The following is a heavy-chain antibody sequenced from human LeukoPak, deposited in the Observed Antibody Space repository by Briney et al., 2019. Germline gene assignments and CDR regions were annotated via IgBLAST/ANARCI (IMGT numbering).Heavy chain of an antibody. CDR3: TKGRGI. CDR2: IYTSGST. D-gene: IGHD3-10*01. V-gene: IGHV4-61*09. J-gene: IGHJ4*02. Sequence: SETLSLTCTVSGGSISSVSYDWYWVRQPAGKGLEWIGHIYTSGSTDYNPSLKSRVTISVATSKNQFSLKLTSVTAADTAIYYCTKGRGIWGQGTLVTVSS. CDR1: GGSISSVSYD.